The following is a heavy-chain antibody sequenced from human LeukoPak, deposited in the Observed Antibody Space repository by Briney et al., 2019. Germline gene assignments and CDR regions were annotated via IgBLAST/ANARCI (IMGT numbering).Heavy chain of an antibody. CDR3: ARIYGSGGYFDY. Sequence: PSETLSLTCTVSGGSISSSSYYWGWIRQPPGKGLEWIGSIYYSGSTYYNPSLKSRVTISVDTSKNQFSLKLSSVTAADTAVYYCARIYGSGGYFDYWGQGTLVTVSS. D-gene: IGHD3-10*01. J-gene: IGHJ4*02. V-gene: IGHV4-39*01. CDR2: IYYSGST. CDR1: GGSISSSSYY.